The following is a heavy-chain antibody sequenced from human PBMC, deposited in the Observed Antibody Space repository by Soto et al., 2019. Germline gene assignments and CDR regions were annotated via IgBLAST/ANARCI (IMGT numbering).Heavy chain of an antibody. CDR2: SYWDDDK. CDR1: GFSLSTSEVG. V-gene: IGHV2-5*02. CDR3: AHRVVWYYFNC. Sequence: QITLKESGPTLLKPTQTLTLTCTFSGFSLSTSEVGVGWFRQPPGKALEWLALSYWDDDKRYSPSLKSRLTITKDADKTRLVLKMTNVDPVDTATYCCAHRVVWYYFNCWGQGTLVTVSS. J-gene: IGHJ4*02. D-gene: IGHD3-9*01.